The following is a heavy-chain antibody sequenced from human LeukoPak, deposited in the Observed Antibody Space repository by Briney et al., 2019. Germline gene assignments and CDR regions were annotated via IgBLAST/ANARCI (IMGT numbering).Heavy chain of an antibody. CDR3: ARGSVRVGMDV. D-gene: IGHD6-13*01. Sequence: QAQEKELEWVSVIGTAGDTYYADSVKGRFTISRENAKNSLYLQMNSLRAGDTAVYYCARGSVRVGMDVWGQGTTVTVSS. CDR2: IGTAGDT. J-gene: IGHJ6*02. V-gene: IGHV3-13*01.